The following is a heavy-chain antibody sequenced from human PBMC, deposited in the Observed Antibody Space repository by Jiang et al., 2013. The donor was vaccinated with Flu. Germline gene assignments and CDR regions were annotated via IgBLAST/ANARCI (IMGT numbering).Heavy chain of an antibody. CDR3: ARSAQNYYSYGMDV. J-gene: IGHJ6*02. V-gene: IGHV1-2*02. CDR1: GYTFTGYY. CDR2: INPNSGGT. Sequence: VQLVESGAEVKKPGASVKVSRKASGYTFTGYYMHWVRQAPGQGLEWMGWINPNSGGTNYAQKFQGRVTMTRDTSISTAYMELSGLRSDDTAVYYCARSAQNYYSYGMDVWGQGTTVTVSS.